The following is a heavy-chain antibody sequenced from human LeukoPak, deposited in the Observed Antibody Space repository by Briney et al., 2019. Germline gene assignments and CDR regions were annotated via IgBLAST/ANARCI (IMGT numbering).Heavy chain of an antibody. CDR1: GFTFSSYA. D-gene: IGHD3-22*01. V-gene: IGHV3-23*01. CDR3: ARRLNYYDSSGADY. CDR2: ISGGGGST. J-gene: IGHJ4*02. Sequence: GGSLRLSCAASGFTFSSYAMSWVRQAPGKGLEWVSTISGGGGSTYYADSVKGRFTISRDNSKNTLYLQVNSLRAEDTAVYYCARRLNYYDSSGADYWGQRTLVTVSS.